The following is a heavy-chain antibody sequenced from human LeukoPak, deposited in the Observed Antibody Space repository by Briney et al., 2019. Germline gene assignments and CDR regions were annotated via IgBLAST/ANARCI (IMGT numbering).Heavy chain of an antibody. D-gene: IGHD5-12*01. J-gene: IGHJ5*02. V-gene: IGHV1-69*04. Sequence: GASVKVSCKASGGTFSSYAISWVRQAPGQGLEWMGRIIPIFGIANYAQKFQGRVTITADKSTSTAYMELSSLRSDDTAVYYCARADIVATNWFDPWGQGTLVTVSS. CDR1: GGTFSSYA. CDR3: ARADIVATNWFDP. CDR2: IIPIFGIA.